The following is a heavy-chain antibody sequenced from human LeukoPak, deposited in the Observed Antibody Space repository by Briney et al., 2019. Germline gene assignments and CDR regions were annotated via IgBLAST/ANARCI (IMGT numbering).Heavy chain of an antibody. CDR3: AKDRGSFRYTDV. Sequence: GGSLRLSCAASGFTFDDYAMGWGRHAPGKGREWVSVISWNSGSIGYADSVKRRFTISRDNAKNSLYLQMNSLRAEDTALYYCAKDRGSFRYTDVWGKGTTVTVSS. CDR1: GFTFDDYA. J-gene: IGHJ6*03. CDR2: ISWNSGSI. V-gene: IGHV3-9*01. D-gene: IGHD3-10*01.